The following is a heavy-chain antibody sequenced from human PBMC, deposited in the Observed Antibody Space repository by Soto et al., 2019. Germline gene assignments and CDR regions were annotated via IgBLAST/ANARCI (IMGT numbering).Heavy chain of an antibody. CDR2: ISSSSSYI. CDR1: GFTFSSYS. Sequence: GGSLRLSCAASGFTFSSYSMNWVRQAPGKGLEWVSSISSSSSYIYYADSVKGRFTISRDNAKNSLYLQMNSLRAEDTAVYYCARDLGLAAAGTVYFQHWGQGTLVTVSS. D-gene: IGHD6-13*01. CDR3: ARDLGLAAAGTVYFQH. J-gene: IGHJ1*01. V-gene: IGHV3-21*01.